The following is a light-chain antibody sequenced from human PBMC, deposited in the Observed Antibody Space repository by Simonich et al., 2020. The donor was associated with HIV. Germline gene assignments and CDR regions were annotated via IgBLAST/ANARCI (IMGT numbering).Light chain of an antibody. V-gene: IGKV1-33*01. CDR1: QDIKNY. CDR2: DAS. Sequence: DIQMTQSPSSLSESVGDRVTITCHASQDIKNYLNWYQQKPGKAPKLLIYDASNLETGVPSRFSGSGSGSDFTFTISSLQPADIATYYCQQYDELPYTFGQGTKLEIK. J-gene: IGKJ2*01. CDR3: QQYDELPYT.